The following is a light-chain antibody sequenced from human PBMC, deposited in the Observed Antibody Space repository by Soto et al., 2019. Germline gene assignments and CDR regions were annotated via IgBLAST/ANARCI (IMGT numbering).Light chain of an antibody. CDR3: ATWDQSLNGVV. J-gene: IGLJ3*02. Sequence: HSVLVQPPSASGTPGQKVTIFCSGTIFNIASHPVNWYQRLPGTAPKLLIHSNDQRPSGVPDRFSGSKSGTSASLALSGLQSDDEADYYCATWDQSLNGVVFGGGTKLTVL. V-gene: IGLV1-44*01. CDR1: IFNIASHP. CDR2: SND.